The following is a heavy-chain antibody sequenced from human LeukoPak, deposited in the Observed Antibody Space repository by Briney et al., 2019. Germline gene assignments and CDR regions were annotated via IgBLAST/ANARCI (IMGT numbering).Heavy chain of an antibody. CDR2: ISGSGGST. D-gene: IGHD3-10*01. CDR1: GLAFRCCG. J-gene: IGHJ4*02. V-gene: IGHV3-23*01. CDR3: SKDQTRNFYGSGSYDY. Sequence: LRLACGGSGLAFRCCGMRWDRKAPGKGLEWISAISGSGGSTYYADSVKGRFTISRDNSKNTLYLQMNSLRAEDTAVYYCSKDQTRNFYGSGSYDYWGQGTLVTVSS.